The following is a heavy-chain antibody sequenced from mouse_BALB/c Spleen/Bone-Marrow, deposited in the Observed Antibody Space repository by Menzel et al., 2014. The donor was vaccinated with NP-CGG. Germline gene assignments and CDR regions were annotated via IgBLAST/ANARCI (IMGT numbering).Heavy chain of an antibody. D-gene: IGHD4-1*01. CDR3: ARSPWDGFAY. J-gene: IGHJ3*01. Sequence: EVQRVGSGPSLVKPSQTLSLTCSVTGDSITSGYWNWIRKFPGNKLEYMGYISYSGSTYYNPSLKSRISITRDTSKNQYYLQLNSVTTEDTATYYCARSPWDGFAYWGQGTLVTVSA. V-gene: IGHV3-8*02. CDR1: GDSITSGY. CDR2: ISYSGST.